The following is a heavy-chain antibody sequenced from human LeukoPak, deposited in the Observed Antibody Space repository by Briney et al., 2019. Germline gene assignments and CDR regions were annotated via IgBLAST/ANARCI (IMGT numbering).Heavy chain of an antibody. CDR3: AGSHYDYVWGSYRPFDY. CDR2: IYHSGST. V-gene: IGHV4-30-2*01. D-gene: IGHD3-16*02. Sequence: SQTLSLTCAVSGGSISSGGYSWSWIRQPPGEGLEWIGSIYHSGSTYYNPSLKSRVTISLDRSKNHFSLNLSSVTAADTAVYYCAGSHYDYVWGSYRPFDYWGQGTLVTVSS. J-gene: IGHJ4*02. CDR1: GGSISSGGYS.